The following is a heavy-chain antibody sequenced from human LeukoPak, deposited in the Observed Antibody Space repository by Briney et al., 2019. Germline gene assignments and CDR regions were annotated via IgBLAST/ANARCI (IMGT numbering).Heavy chain of an antibody. CDR2: ISRSGDTI. V-gene: IGHV3-48*03. CDR3: ARDYASDY. Sequence: GGSLRLSCAASGFTFSRYEMNWVRQAPGKGLEWVSYISRSGDTIYFADSVKGRLTISRDNAKNSLYLQMSSLRAEDTAVYYCARDYASDYWGQGTLVTVSS. CDR1: GFTFSRYE. D-gene: IGHD3-10*01. J-gene: IGHJ4*02.